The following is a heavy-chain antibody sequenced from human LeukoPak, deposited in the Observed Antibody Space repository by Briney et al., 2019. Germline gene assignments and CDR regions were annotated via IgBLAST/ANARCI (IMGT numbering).Heavy chain of an antibody. CDR1: GGSISSYY. Sequence: SETLSLTCTVSGGSISSYYWSWIRQPPGKGLEWIGSIYHSGSTYYNPSLKSRVTISVDTSKNQFSLKLSSVTAADTAVYYCARGWYSSGSYYYMDVWGKGTTVTVSS. J-gene: IGHJ6*03. V-gene: IGHV4-59*01. D-gene: IGHD6-19*01. CDR2: IYHSGST. CDR3: ARGWYSSGSYYYMDV.